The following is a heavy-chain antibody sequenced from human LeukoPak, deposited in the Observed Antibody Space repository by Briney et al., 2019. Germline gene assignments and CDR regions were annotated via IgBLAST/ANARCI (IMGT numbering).Heavy chain of an antibody. CDR1: GLTFTNYA. CDR3: AAHAGAHPFWEN. CDR2: VSGSGTTT. V-gene: IGHV3-23*01. J-gene: IGHJ4*02. D-gene: IGHD1-26*01. Sequence: GGALRLSCAASGLTFTNYALSWGRQAPGKGRGGVSAVSGSGTTTYYTHSVNGRSTISRANSKNTLYLQMNSLSDEATAVYYCAAHAGAHPFWENWGQGTLVTVSS.